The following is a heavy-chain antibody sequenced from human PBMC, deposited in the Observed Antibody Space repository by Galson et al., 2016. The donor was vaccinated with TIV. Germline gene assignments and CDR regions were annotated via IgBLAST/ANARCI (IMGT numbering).Heavy chain of an antibody. Sequence: TLSLTCTVSGASVTSSSHYWGWIRQSPGKGLEWLGSRYYTGSIHHNPSLESRLTISADTSKNQFSMRLRSLTAAYTAFYYCATRRPFKSYVESWGQGTLATVAS. J-gene: IGHJ4*02. CDR3: ATRRPFKSYVES. CDR1: GASVTSSSHY. CDR2: RYYTGSI. V-gene: IGHV4-39*01.